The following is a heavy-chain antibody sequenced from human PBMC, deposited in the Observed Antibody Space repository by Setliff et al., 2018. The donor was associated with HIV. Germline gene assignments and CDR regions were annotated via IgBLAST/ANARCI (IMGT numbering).Heavy chain of an antibody. CDR2: IDPSGGTR. CDR3: ARALLDYFLDY. V-gene: IGHV1-46*01. Sequence: GASVKVSCKASGCTFTNYYMHWVRQAPGQGLEWMGIIDPSGGTRSYALKFQGRVTMTRDTSTSTVYMELSSLRSEDTAVYYCARALLDYFLDYWGQGTLVTVSS. D-gene: IGHD3-10*01. CDR1: GCTFTNYY. J-gene: IGHJ4*02.